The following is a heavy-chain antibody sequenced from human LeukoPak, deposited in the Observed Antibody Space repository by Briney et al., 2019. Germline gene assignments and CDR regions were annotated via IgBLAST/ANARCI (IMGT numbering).Heavy chain of an antibody. CDR3: ARGVGTYGDYDRTLY. D-gene: IGHD4-17*01. V-gene: IGHV1-2*02. J-gene: IGHJ4*02. CDR2: INPNSGGT. Sequence: ASVKVSCKASGYTFTGYYMHWVRQAPGQGPGWMGWINPNSGGTNYAQKFQGRVTMTRDTPISTAYMELSRLRSDDAAVYYCARGVGTYGDYDRTLYWGQGTLVTVSS. CDR1: GYTFTGYY.